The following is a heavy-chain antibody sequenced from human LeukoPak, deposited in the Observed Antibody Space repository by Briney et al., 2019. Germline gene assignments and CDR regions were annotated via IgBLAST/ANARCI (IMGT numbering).Heavy chain of an antibody. CDR2: IHYTGST. J-gene: IGHJ5*02. Sequence: ETSETLSLTCTVSGGSISSYYWSWIRQSPGKGLECIGYIHYTGSTNYNPSLKSRVTISVETSKNQFSLKLESVTAADTAVYYCARGGYYGSGNDFRFDPWGQGTLVTVSS. D-gene: IGHD3-10*01. V-gene: IGHV4-59*01. CDR3: ARGGYYGSGNDFRFDP. CDR1: GGSISSYY.